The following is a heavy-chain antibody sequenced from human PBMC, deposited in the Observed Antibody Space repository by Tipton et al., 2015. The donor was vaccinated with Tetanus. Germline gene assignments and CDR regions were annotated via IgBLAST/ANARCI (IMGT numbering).Heavy chain of an antibody. CDR2: TFPGDSDI. CDR1: GYPFNNFW. D-gene: IGHD7-27*01. J-gene: IGHJ2*01. V-gene: IGHV5-51*01. CDR3: ARALTGDARYFDL. Sequence: VQLVQSGAEVIEPGESLKISCKGFGYPFNNFWIGWVRQMPGRGLEWMGITFPGDSDIRYSPSFQGRVTFSADKSISTAYLQWSSLKASDTAMYYCARALTGDARYFDLWGRGTLVTVSS.